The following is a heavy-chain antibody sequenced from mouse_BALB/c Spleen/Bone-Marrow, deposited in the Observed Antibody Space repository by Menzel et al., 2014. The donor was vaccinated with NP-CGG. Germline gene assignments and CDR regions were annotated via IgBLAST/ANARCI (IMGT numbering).Heavy chain of an antibody. D-gene: IGHD1-1*01. CDR2: INPGNVNT. J-gene: IGHJ2*01. Sequence: VKLMESGPELVKPGASVRISCKASGYTFTSYYIHWVKQRPGQGLKWIGWINPGNVNTKYNEKFKGKATLTADKSSNTAYMQLSSLTSEDSAVYFCARGSSFDYWGQGTTLTVSS. CDR1: GYTFTSYY. CDR3: ARGSSFDY. V-gene: IGHV1S56*01.